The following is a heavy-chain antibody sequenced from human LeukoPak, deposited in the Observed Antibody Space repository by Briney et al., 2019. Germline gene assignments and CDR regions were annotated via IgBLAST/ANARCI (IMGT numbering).Heavy chain of an antibody. D-gene: IGHD3-10*01. V-gene: IGHV4-59*08. CDR1: GGSISSYY. CDR2: IYYSGST. J-gene: IGHJ6*02. CDR3: ARHYGSGSYYNPYYYGMDV. Sequence: SETLSLTCTVSGGSISSYYWCWIRQPPGKGLEWIGYIYYSGSTNYNPSLKSRVTISVDTSKNQFSLKLSSVTAADTAVYYCARHYGSGSYYNPYYYGMDVWGQGTTVTVSS.